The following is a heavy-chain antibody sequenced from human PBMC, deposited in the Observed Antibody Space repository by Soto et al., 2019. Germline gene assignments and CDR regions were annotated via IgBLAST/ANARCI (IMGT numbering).Heavy chain of an antibody. D-gene: IGHD1-1*01. CDR1: GGTFSNYP. J-gene: IGHJ4*02. Sequence: QVQLVQSGAEVKKPGSSVKVSCEASGGTFSNYPFTWVRQAPGQGLEWMGGIIPIFGTITYAQKFQGRVTIRADESTSVVYMEMSDLTSEDTAVYYCARPRTVATTKGYDYWGQGTLVTVSS. CDR3: ARPRTVATTKGYDY. V-gene: IGHV1-69*01. CDR2: IIPIFGTI.